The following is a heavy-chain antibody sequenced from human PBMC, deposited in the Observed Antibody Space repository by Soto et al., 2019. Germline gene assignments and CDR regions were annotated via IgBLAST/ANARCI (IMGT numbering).Heavy chain of an antibody. J-gene: IGHJ4*02. V-gene: IGHV4-59*08. CDR1: GGSISSYY. CDR2: IYYSGST. CDR3: ARRVYYYGSGPNLIDY. D-gene: IGHD3-10*01. Sequence: PSETLSLTCTVSGGSISSYYWSWIRQPPGKVLEWIGYIYYSGSTYYNPSLKSRVTISVDTSKNQFSLKLNSVTAADTAVYYCARRVYYYGSGPNLIDYWGQGTLVTVSS.